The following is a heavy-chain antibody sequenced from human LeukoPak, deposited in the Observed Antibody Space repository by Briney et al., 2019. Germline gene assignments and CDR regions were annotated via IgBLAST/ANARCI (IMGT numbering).Heavy chain of an antibody. J-gene: IGHJ4*02. CDR3: ATDTPETAAFDY. Sequence: GGSLRLSCTASGFSFSTYSMKWVRQAPGKGLEWVSYIVGSSSNMYYADSVKGRFTISRDNAKNSLYLQMGSLGAEDTAVYYCATDTPETAAFDYWGQGTLVTVSS. CDR2: IVGSSSNM. CDR1: GFSFSTYS. V-gene: IGHV3-48*04. D-gene: IGHD1-1*01.